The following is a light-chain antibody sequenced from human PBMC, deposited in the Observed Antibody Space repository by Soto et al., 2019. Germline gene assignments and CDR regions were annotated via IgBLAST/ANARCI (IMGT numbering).Light chain of an antibody. J-gene: IGKJ1*01. CDR1: QNVRSY. V-gene: IGKV1-5*01. CDR2: DAS. CDR3: QQYNSYSGM. Sequence: DMQMTQSPSSLSASVGDRVTIACRASQNVRSYVNWYQQKPGRAPKLLIFDASSLESGVPSRFSGNGSGTEFTLTISGLQPDDFASYYCQQYNSYSGMFGQGTKVDIK.